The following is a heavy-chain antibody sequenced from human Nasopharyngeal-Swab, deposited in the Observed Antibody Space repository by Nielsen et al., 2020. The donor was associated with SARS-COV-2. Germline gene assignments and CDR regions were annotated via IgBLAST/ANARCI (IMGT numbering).Heavy chain of an antibody. Sequence: KVSCKASGGTFSSYAISWVRQAPGQGLEWMGRIIPILGIANYAQKFQGRVTITADKSTSTAYMELSSLRSEDTAVYYCARYCSGGSCYSSYYYGMDVWGQGTTVTVSS. V-gene: IGHV1-69*04. J-gene: IGHJ6*02. CDR3: ARYCSGGSCYSSYYYGMDV. CDR2: IIPILGIA. CDR1: GGTFSSYA. D-gene: IGHD2-15*01.